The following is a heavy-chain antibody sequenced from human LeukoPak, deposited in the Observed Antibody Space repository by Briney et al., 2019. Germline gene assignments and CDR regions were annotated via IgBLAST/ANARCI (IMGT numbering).Heavy chain of an antibody. CDR3: ARESDDYSDTNLDY. CDR2: ISSSSSYI. Sequence: PGGSLRLSCAASGFTFSSYSMNWVRQAPGKGLEWVSSISSSSSYIYYADSMKGRFTISRDNAKNSLYLQMNSLRAEDTAVYYCARESDDYSDTNLDYWGQGTLVTVSS. V-gene: IGHV3-21*01. D-gene: IGHD4-17*01. CDR1: GFTFSSYS. J-gene: IGHJ4*02.